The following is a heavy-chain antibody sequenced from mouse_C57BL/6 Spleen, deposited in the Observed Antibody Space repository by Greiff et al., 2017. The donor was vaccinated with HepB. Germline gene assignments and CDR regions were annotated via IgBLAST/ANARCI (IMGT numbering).Heavy chain of an antibody. J-gene: IGHJ4*01. V-gene: IGHV1-69*01. D-gene: IGHD2-2*01. CDR1: GYTFTSYW. CDR2: IDPSDSYT. CDR3: AGGGLGLRQESAMDY. Sequence: QVQLQQPGAELVMPGASVKLSCKASGYTFTSYWMHWVKQRPGQGLEWIGEIDPSDSYTNYNQKFKGKSTLTVDKSSSTAYMQLSSLTSEDSAVYYCAGGGLGLRQESAMDYWGQGTSVTVSS.